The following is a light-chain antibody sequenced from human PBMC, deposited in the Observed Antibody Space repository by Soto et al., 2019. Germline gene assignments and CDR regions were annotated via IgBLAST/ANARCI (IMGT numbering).Light chain of an antibody. CDR1: SSDVGGYNY. Sequence: QSALTQPASVSGSPGQSITISCTGTSSDVGGYNYVSWYQHHPGKAPKLIIYDVTNRPSGVSNPFSGSKSGNTASLTISGLPPEDEADYYCSSDPTSNTRQIVFGTGTKLTVL. CDR3: SSDPTSNTRQIV. CDR2: DVT. V-gene: IGLV2-14*03. J-gene: IGLJ1*01.